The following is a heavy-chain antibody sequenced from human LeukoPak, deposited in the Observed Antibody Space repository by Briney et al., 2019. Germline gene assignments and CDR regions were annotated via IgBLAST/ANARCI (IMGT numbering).Heavy chain of an antibody. CDR3: ARDHWGIAAAGTWSDY. CDR1: GFTFRSYE. CDR2: ISSSGSTI. V-gene: IGHV3-48*03. J-gene: IGHJ4*02. Sequence: GGSLRLSCVASGFTFRSYEMNWVRQSPGKGLEWVSYISSSGSTIYYADSVKGRFTISRDNARNSLYLQMNSLRAEDTAVYYCARDHWGIAAAGTWSDYWGQGTLVTVSS. D-gene: IGHD6-13*01.